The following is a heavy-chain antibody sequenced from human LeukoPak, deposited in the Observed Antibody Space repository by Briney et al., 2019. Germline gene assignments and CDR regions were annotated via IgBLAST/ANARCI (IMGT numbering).Heavy chain of an antibody. J-gene: IGHJ4*02. D-gene: IGHD3-3*01. V-gene: IGHV3-7*03. CDR2: IKQDGTEK. CDR1: GFIFSNYW. CDR3: AKRLYDDFWSGYFDY. Sequence: GGSLRLSCAASGFIFSNYWVSWVRQAPGEGLEWVASIKQDGTEKSYVDSVKGRFTISRDNSKNTLYLQMNSLRAEDTAVYYCAKRLYDDFWSGYFDYWGQGTLVTVSS.